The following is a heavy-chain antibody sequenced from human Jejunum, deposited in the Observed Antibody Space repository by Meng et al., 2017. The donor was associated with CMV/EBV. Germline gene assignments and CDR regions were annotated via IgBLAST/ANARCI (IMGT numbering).Heavy chain of an antibody. CDR1: GFIFSSYG. J-gene: IGHJ4*02. D-gene: IGHD3-3*01. V-gene: IGHV3-48*04. Sequence: APSGFIFSSYGMNWVRQAPGKGLEWVSHISSSSTTIHYADSVKGRFTISRDNAKNSLYLQMNSLRAEDTAVYYCARDSGWLESFDYWGQGTLVTVSS. CDR2: ISSSSTTI. CDR3: ARDSGWLESFDY.